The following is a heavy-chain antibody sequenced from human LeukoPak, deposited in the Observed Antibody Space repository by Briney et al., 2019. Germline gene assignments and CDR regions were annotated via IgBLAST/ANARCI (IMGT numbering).Heavy chain of an antibody. V-gene: IGHV4-39*01. D-gene: IGHD3-22*01. CDR3: SRGVTMIVVVIHDWYFDL. CDR1: GGSISSSSYY. CDR2: IYYTRST. Sequence: SETLSLTCTVSGGSISSSSYYWGWIRQPPGKGLEWIGSIYYTRSTYYNPSLKSRVTISVDTSKNQFSLKLTSVTAADTAVYYCSRGVTMIVVVIHDWYFDLWGRGTLVTVSS. J-gene: IGHJ2*01.